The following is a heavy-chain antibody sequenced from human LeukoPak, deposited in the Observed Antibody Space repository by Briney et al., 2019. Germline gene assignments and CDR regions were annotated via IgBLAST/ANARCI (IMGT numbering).Heavy chain of an antibody. CDR3: ARVNDYGDSFDAFDI. D-gene: IGHD4-17*01. CDR1: GGSISSGDYY. V-gene: IGHV4-30-4*01. CDR2: IYYSGST. J-gene: IGHJ3*02. Sequence: SSETLSLTCTVSGGSISSGDYYWSWIRQPPGKGLEWIGYIYYSGSTYYNPSLKSRVTISVDTSKNQFSLKLSSVTAADTAVYYCARVNDYGDSFDAFDIWGQGTMVTVSS.